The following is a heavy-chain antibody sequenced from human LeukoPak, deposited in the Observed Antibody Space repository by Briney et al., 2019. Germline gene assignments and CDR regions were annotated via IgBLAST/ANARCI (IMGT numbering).Heavy chain of an antibody. J-gene: IGHJ4*02. V-gene: IGHV1-69*02. D-gene: IGHD3-10*01. Sequence: SVKVSCKASGYTFTGYYMHWVRQAPGQGLEWMGRIIPILGIANYAQKFQGRVTITADKSTSTAYMELSSLRSEDTAVYYCALGRGDYYGSGSYNLDYWGQGTLVTVSS. CDR3: ALGRGDYYGSGSYNLDY. CDR2: IIPILGIA. CDR1: GYTFTGYY.